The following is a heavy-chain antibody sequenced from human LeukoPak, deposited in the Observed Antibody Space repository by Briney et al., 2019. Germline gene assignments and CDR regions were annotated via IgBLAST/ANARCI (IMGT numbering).Heavy chain of an antibody. Sequence: GASVKVSCKASGYTFIGYYLHWVRQAPGQGLEWMGWINPNNGDTNIAQEFKGRVTMTRDTSRSTAYMEVSSLRYDDTAVYYCAKDGERGSYSYFDYWGQGTLVTVSS. V-gene: IGHV1-2*02. CDR3: AKDGERGSYSYFDY. CDR2: INPNNGDT. D-gene: IGHD1-26*01. CDR1: GYTFIGYY. J-gene: IGHJ4*02.